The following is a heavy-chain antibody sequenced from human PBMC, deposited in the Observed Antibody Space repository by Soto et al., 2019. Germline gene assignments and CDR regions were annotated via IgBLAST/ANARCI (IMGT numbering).Heavy chain of an antibody. CDR1: GFTFGTYP. V-gene: IGHV3-23*01. CDR3: EKVKTWTSLDY. J-gene: IGHJ4*02. Sequence: GGSLRLSCAASGFTFGTYPMSWVRQAPGKGLEWVSSISGGGTPTYYAGSVEGRFTISRDNSKNTLYLQINSLRVEDTAVYYCEKVKTWTSLDYWGRGTLGTVPS. CDR2: ISGGGTPT.